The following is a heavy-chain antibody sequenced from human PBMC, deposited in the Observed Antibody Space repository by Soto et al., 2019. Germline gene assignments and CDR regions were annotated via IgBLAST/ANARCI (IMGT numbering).Heavy chain of an antibody. CDR1: GYTLPELS. CDR3: ATDRGSGWYNGDDFDI. V-gene: IGHV1-24*01. CDR2: FDPEDGET. D-gene: IGHD6-19*01. J-gene: IGHJ3*02. Sequence: ASVKISCKLSGYTLPELSMHWVRQAPGKGLEWMGGFDPEDGETTYAQKFQGRVTMTEDSSTDTAYMELSSLRSEDTAVYYCATDRGSGWYNGDDFDIWG.